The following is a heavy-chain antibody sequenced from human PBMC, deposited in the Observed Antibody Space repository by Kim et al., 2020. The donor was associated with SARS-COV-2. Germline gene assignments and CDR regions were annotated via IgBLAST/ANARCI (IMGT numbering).Heavy chain of an antibody. Sequence: GGSLRLSCAASGITFSSHAMSWVRQAPGKGLEWVSSINEVVDSTYYADSVRGRFTISRDNSKNTLYLQLNSLRVEDTAIYYCAKAGVDSYGPLVNPWGQG. CDR1: GITFSSHA. D-gene: IGHD1-26*01. J-gene: IGHJ5*02. CDR3: AKAGVDSYGPLVNP. V-gene: IGHV3-23*01. CDR2: INEVVDST.